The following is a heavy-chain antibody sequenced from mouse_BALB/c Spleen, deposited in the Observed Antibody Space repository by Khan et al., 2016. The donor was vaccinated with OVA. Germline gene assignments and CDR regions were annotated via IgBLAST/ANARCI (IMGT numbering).Heavy chain of an antibody. V-gene: IGHV1-7*01. Sequence: QIQLVQSGAELAKPGASVKMSCKASGYTFTAYWVHWVKQRPGQGLEWIGYIDPSTDYTEYNQRFKDKATLTTDKSSSTAYMQLSSLTSEDSAVYYCARRGLYCIFAYWAQGTLVTVSA. CDR1: GYTFTAYW. D-gene: IGHD2-12*01. J-gene: IGHJ3*01. CDR2: IDPSTDYT. CDR3: ARRGLYCIFAY.